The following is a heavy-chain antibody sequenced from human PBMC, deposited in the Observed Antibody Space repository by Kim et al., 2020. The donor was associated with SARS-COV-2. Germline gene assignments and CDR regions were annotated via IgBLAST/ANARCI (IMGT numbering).Heavy chain of an antibody. Sequence: SETLSLTCAVSGGSIGSGDYYWSWIRQSAGKGLEWIGRIFTTGSTNYNPSLKSRVTISLDTSKNHFSLRLNSVTAADTAVYYCARAGFCSGDDCNPNDAFEIWGQGTMVTVSS. D-gene: IGHD2-15*01. CDR1: GGSIGSGDYY. CDR3: ARAGFCSGDDCNPNDAFEI. J-gene: IGHJ3*02. CDR2: IFTTGST. V-gene: IGHV4-61*02.